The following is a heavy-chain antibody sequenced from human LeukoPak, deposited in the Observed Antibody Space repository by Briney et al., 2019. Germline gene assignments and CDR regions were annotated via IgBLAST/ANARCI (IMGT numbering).Heavy chain of an antibody. J-gene: IGHJ5*02. CDR3: ARAPYCSSTSCYPSWFDP. CDR1: GGSISSYY. V-gene: IGHV4-59*01. Sequence: SETLSLTCTVSGGSISSYYWSSIRQPPGKGLEWIGFIYYSGSTNYNPSLKSRVTISVDTSKNQFSLKLSSVTAADTAVYYCARAPYCSSTSCYPSWFDPWGQGTLVTVSS. CDR2: IYYSGST. D-gene: IGHD2-2*01.